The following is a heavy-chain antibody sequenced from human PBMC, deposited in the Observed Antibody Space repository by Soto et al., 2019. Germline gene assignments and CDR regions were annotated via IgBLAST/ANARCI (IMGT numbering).Heavy chain of an antibody. Sequence: ASVKVSCKASGYTFTSYAMHCVRQAPGQRLEWMGWINAGNGNTKYSQKFQGRVTITRDTSASTAYMELSSLRSEDTAVYYCARGPVVAATFWFDPWGQGTLVTLSS. CDR3: ARGPVVAATFWFDP. CDR2: INAGNGNT. V-gene: IGHV1-3*01. CDR1: GYTFTSYA. J-gene: IGHJ5*02. D-gene: IGHD2-15*01.